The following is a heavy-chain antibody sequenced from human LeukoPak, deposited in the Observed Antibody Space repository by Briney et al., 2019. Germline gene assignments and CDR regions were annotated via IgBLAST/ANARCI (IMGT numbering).Heavy chain of an antibody. J-gene: IGHJ4*02. CDR2: INHSGST. Sequence: SETLSLTCAVYGGSFSGYYWSWIRQPPGKGLEWIGEINHSGSTNYNPSLKSRVTISVDTSKNQFSLKLSSVTAADTAVYYCVRGPTLGYWGQGTLVTVSS. D-gene: IGHD3-16*01. CDR1: GGSFSGYY. V-gene: IGHV4-34*01. CDR3: VRGPTLGY.